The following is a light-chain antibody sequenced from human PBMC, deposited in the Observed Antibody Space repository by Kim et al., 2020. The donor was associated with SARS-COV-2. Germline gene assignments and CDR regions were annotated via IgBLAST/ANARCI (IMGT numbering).Light chain of an antibody. Sequence: ASVKLTCILSSGHTNYAIAWHQQQPEKGPRFLMNLNSDGSHRKGDGIPDRFSGSSSGAERYLTISSLQSEDEADYYCQTWDTGIRVFGGGTQLTVL. J-gene: IGLJ3*02. V-gene: IGLV4-69*01. CDR3: QTWDTGIRV. CDR1: SGHTNYA. CDR2: LNSDGSH.